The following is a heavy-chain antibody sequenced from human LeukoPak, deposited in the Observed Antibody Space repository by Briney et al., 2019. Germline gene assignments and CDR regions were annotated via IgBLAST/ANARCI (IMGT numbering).Heavy chain of an antibody. CDR2: IIPIFGTA. Sequence: SVKVSCKASGGTFSSYAISWVRQAPGQGLEWMGGIIPIFGTANYAQKFQGRVTTTADESTSTAYMELSSLRSEDTAVYYCARGSTGTTFLGLFVAFDIWGQGTMVTVSS. CDR1: GGTFSSYA. D-gene: IGHD1-1*01. J-gene: IGHJ3*02. CDR3: ARGSTGTTFLGLFVAFDI. V-gene: IGHV1-69*01.